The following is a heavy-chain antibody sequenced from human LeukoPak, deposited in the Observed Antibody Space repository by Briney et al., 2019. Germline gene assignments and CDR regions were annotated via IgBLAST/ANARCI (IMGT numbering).Heavy chain of an antibody. CDR1: GFTFNDYY. CDR2: INIGGTNT. V-gene: IGHV3-11*01. CDR3: ATDGAGFDT. Sequence: GSLRLSCAASGFTFNDYYMGWIRQAPGKGLEWLSYINIGGTNTHYADSVKGRFTISRDNVKKSLYLEMNNLRAEDTAVYYCATDGAGFDTWGQGVLVTVSS. J-gene: IGHJ5*02.